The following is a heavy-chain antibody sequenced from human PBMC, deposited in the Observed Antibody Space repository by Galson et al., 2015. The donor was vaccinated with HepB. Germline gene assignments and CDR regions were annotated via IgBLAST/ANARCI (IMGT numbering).Heavy chain of an antibody. V-gene: IGHV1-46*03. Sequence: SVKVSCKASGYTFTSYYMHWVRQAPGQGLERMGIINPSGGSTSYAQKFQGRVTMTRDTSTSTVYMELSSLRSEDTAVYYCARGVGSGSYYRTEAVIHFDYWGQGTLVTVSS. CDR2: INPSGGST. CDR1: GYTFTSYY. J-gene: IGHJ4*02. D-gene: IGHD3-10*01. CDR3: ARGVGSGSYYRTEAVIHFDY.